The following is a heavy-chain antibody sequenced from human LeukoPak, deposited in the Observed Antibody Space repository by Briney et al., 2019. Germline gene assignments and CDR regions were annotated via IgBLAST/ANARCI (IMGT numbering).Heavy chain of an antibody. J-gene: IGHJ3*02. CDR1: GGSVSSSHY. CDR2: IYYGGST. CDR3: ARDLTGINKAFDI. Sequence: SETLSLTCTVSGGSVSSSHYWDWIRQPPGKGLEWIGSIYYGGSTYYNPSLRSRVTTSVDTSKNQFSLKLSSVTAADTAVYYCARDLTGINKAFDIWGQGTMVTVSS. D-gene: IGHD1-14*01. V-gene: IGHV4-39*07.